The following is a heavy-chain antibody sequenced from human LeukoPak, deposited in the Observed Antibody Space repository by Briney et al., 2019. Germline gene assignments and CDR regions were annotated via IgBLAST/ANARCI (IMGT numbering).Heavy chain of an antibody. CDR3: AKDPRHRPYYDFWSGYYTNYYYYMDV. CDR1: GFTFSSYG. D-gene: IGHD3-3*01. Sequence: GGSLRLSCAASGFTFSSYGMHWVRQAPGKGLEWVAVISYDGSNKYYADSVKGRFTISRDNSKSTLYLQMNSLRAEDTAVYYCAKDPRHRPYYDFWSGYYTNYYYYMDVWGKGTTVTVSS. V-gene: IGHV3-30*18. J-gene: IGHJ6*03. CDR2: ISYDGSNK.